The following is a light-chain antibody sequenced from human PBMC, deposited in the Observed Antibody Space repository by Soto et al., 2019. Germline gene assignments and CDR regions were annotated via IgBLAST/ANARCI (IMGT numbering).Light chain of an antibody. Sequence: DIQMTQSPSSLSASVGDSVTITCRASQSISSYLNWYQQKPGKAPKLLIYAASSLQSGVPSRFSGSGSGTAFTLTISSLQPEDFATYYCQQSYSTPPTFGGGTKVEIK. CDR3: QQSYSTPPT. V-gene: IGKV1-39*01. J-gene: IGKJ4*01. CDR1: QSISSY. CDR2: AAS.